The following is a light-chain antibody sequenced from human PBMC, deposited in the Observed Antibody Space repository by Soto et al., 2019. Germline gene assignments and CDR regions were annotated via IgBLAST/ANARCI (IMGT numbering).Light chain of an antibody. J-gene: IGKJ4*01. CDR2: DAF. Sequence: ESVLTQSPATLSLSPGERATLSCRASQSVSNSLAWYQHKPGKAPRLLIYDAFTSATGVPTRFSGSGSGTNFTLTIISLVPEDFAVYYFQQRNSCTPGTFGGGTRVEIK. V-gene: IGKV3-11*01. CDR1: QSVSNS. CDR3: QQRNSCTPGT.